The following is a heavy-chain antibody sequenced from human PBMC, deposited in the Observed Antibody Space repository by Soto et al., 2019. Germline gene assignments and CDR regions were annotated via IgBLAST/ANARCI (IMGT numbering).Heavy chain of an antibody. CDR2: IIPIFGTA. CDR1: GGTFSSYA. D-gene: IGHD2-2*01. V-gene: IGHV1-69*01. J-gene: IGHJ6*02. Sequence: QVQLVQSGAEVKKPGSSVKVSCKASGGTFSSYAISWVRQAPGQGLEWMGGIIPIFGTANYGQKFQGRVTITADESTSTAYMELSSLRSEDTAVYYCARGRMPSTNYYYYGMDVWGQGTTVTVSS. CDR3: ARGRMPSTNYYYYGMDV.